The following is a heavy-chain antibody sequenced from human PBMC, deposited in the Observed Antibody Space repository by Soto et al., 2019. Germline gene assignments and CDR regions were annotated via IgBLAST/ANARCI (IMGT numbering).Heavy chain of an antibody. CDR1: GYTFTSYG. V-gene: IGHV1-18*01. CDR2: ISAYNGNT. CDR3: ASGELYCSSTSCWAPDAFDI. J-gene: IGHJ3*02. Sequence: ASVKVSCKASGYTFTSYGISWVRQAPGQGLEWMGWISAYNGNTNYAQKLQGRVTMTTDKSTRTAYMELRSLRSDDTAVYYCASGELYCSSTSCWAPDAFDIWGQGTMVTVSS. D-gene: IGHD2-2*01.